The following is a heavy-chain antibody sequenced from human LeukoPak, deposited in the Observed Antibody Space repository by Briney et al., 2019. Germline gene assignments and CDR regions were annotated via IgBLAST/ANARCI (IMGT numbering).Heavy chain of an antibody. CDR1: GFTFNKYS. J-gene: IGHJ4*02. CDR3: ARHNYYHFDY. Sequence: GGSLRLSCTASGFTFNKYSMTWVRQAPGKGLEWVANIKHDGSEMYYVDSVRGRVTISRDNAKNSLYLQMNTLRAEDTAVYFCARHNYYHFDYWGQGTLVTASS. V-gene: IGHV3-7*01. CDR2: IKHDGSEM. D-gene: IGHD1-1*01.